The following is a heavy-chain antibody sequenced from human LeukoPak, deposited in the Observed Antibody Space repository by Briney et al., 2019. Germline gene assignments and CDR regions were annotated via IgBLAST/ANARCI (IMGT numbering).Heavy chain of an antibody. D-gene: IGHD3-22*01. CDR3: ARGPPYYYDSSGYPGGLGY. J-gene: IGHJ4*02. V-gene: IGHV1-69*04. Sequence: SVKVSCKASGYTFTGYYMHWVRQPPGQGLEWMGRIIPILGIANYAQKFQGRVTITADKSTSTAYMELSSLRSEDTAVYYCARGPPYYYDSSGYPGGLGYWGQGTLVTVSS. CDR2: IIPILGIA. CDR1: GYTFTGYY.